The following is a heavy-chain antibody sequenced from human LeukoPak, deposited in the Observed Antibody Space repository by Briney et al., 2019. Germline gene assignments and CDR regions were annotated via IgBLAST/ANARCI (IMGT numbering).Heavy chain of an antibody. CDR3: ARGLAPTAEGSYAFDI. D-gene: IGHD2-21*02. CDR2: LYKGGDT. J-gene: IGHJ3*02. CDR1: GASIGSFY. Sequence: SETLSLTCSVSGASIGSFYWSWIRQPAGKGLEWIGRLYKGGDTNYSPSLRSRVTVSADTAKNQFSLIVRSVTAADTAMYYCARGLAPTAEGSYAFDIWGHGTMVTVSS. V-gene: IGHV4-4*07.